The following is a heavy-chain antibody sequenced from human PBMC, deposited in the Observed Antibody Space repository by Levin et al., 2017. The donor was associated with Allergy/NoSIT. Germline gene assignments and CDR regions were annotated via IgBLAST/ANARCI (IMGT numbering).Heavy chain of an antibody. CDR2: MNPNSGNT. CDR1: GYTFTSYD. V-gene: IGHV1-8*01. CDR3: ARGFRGAITMIGY. Sequence: VASVKVSCKASGYTFTSYDINWVRQATGQGLEWMGWMNPNSGNTGYAQKFQGRVTMTRNTSISTAYMELSSLRSEDTAVYCCARGFRGAITMIGYWGQGTLVTVSS. J-gene: IGHJ4*02. D-gene: IGHD3-22*01.